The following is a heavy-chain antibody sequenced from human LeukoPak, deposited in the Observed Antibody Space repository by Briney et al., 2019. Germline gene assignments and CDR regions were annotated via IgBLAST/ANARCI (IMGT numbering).Heavy chain of an antibody. CDR2: MYSGGST. V-gene: IGHV3-53*01. CDR3: ASGSGSYRTPYYYMDV. Sequence: GGSLRLSCAASGFTVSSNYMSWVRQAPGGGLEWVSVMYSGGSTYYADSVKGRFTIPRDNSKNALYLQMNSLRAEDTAVYYCASGSGSYRTPYYYMDVWGTGTTVTVSS. D-gene: IGHD3-10*01. CDR1: GFTVSSNY. J-gene: IGHJ6*03.